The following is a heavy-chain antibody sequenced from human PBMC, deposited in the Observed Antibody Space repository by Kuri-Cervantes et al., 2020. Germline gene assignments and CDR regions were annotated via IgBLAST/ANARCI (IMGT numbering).Heavy chain of an antibody. CDR1: GFTFSSYG. CDR3: AKDPMGAAAAFNWYFDL. Sequence: GGSLRLSCAASGFTFSSYGMHWARQAPGKGLEWVAVISYDGSNKYYADSVKGRFTISRDNSKNTLYLQMNSLRAEDTAVYYCAKDPMGAAAAFNWYFDLWGRGTLVTVSS. D-gene: IGHD6-13*01. CDR2: ISYDGSNK. V-gene: IGHV3-30*18. J-gene: IGHJ2*01.